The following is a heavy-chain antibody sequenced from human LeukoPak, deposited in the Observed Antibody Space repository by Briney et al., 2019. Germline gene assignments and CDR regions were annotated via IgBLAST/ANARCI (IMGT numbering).Heavy chain of an antibody. Sequence: GGSLRLSCAASGFSVSSNYMSWVRQAPGKGLEWVSIIYSGGSTYYADSVKGRLTISRDNSKNTLYLQMKSLRAEDTAVYYCARVSGLWNDDWGQGTLVTVSS. CDR2: IYSGGST. CDR1: GFSVSSNY. D-gene: IGHD5-18*01. CDR3: ARVSGLWNDD. J-gene: IGHJ4*02. V-gene: IGHV3-53*01.